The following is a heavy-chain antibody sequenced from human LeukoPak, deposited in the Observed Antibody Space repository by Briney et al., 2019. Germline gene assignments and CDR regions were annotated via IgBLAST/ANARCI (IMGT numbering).Heavy chain of an antibody. D-gene: IGHD1-26*01. CDR3: VRDPVGGSTIFDC. J-gene: IGHJ4*02. CDR1: GDSVSSNSAA. V-gene: IGHV6-1*01. Sequence: SQTLSLTCVISGDSVSSNSAAWNWIRQSPTRGLEWLGRTYYRSKWYYDYSVAVKSRVTINPDTSKNQFSLQLSSVTPEDTAVYYCVRDPVGGSTIFDCWGQGTLVTVSS. CDR2: TYYRSKWYY.